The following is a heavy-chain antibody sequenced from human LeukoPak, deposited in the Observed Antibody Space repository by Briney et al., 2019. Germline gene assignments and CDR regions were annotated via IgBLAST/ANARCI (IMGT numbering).Heavy chain of an antibody. D-gene: IGHD6-13*01. J-gene: IGHJ4*02. CDR1: GFTFSSYS. V-gene: IGHV3-21*01. CDR2: ISSSSYI. Sequence: GGSLRLSCAASGFTFSSYSMNWVRQAPGKGLEWVSSISSSSYIYYADSVKGRFTISRDNAKNSLYLQMNSLRAEDTAVYYCARDTGYSSSWYSDYWGQGTLVTVSS. CDR3: ARDTGYSSSWYSDY.